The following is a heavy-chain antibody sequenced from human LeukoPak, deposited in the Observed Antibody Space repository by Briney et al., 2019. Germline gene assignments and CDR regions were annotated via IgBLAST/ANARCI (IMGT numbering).Heavy chain of an antibody. J-gene: IGHJ6*02. V-gene: IGHV4-34*01. Sequence: PSETLSLTCAVYGGSFSDHYWSWIRQPPGKGLEWIGEINHSGSTNYKPSLKSRVTISVDTPKKQISLKLSSVTAADTAVYYRARIPPDMDVWGQGTTVIVSS. CDR2: INHSGST. CDR1: GGSFSDHY. D-gene: IGHD2-21*01. CDR3: ARIPPDMDV.